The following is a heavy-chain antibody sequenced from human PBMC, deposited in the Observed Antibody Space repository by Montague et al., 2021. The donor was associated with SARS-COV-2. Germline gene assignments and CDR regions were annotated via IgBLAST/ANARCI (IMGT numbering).Heavy chain of an antibody. J-gene: IGHJ6*02. D-gene: IGHD3-16*01. CDR1: GGSFSGYY. V-gene: IGHV4-34*01. CDR3: ARGGHQLRFGLDV. Sequence: SETLSLTCAVYGGSFSGYYWSWIRQPPGKGLEWIGQIHHTGSPIYKPSLKSRVTISEDTSKNQFSLKMTSVTAADTAVYYCARGGHQLRFGLDVWGQGTTVTVSS. CDR2: IHHTGSP.